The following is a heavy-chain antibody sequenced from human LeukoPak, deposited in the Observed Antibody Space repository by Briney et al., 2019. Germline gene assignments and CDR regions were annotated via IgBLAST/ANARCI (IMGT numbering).Heavy chain of an antibody. V-gene: IGHV3-23*01. D-gene: IGHD1-26*01. CDR3: AKGEDGYYYYYYMDV. Sequence: GGSLRLSCAASGFTFSSYAMSWVRQAPGKGLEWVSAISGSGGSTYYADSVKGRFTISRDNSKNTLYLPMNSLRAEDTAVYYCAKGEDGYYYYYYMDVWGKGTTVTVSS. J-gene: IGHJ6*03. CDR2: ISGSGGST. CDR1: GFTFSSYA.